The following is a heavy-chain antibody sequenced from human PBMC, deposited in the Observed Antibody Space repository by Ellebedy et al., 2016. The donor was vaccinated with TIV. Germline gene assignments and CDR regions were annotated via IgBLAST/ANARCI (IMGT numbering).Heavy chain of an antibody. CDR3: AKDLGGRVVVPAARGMDV. D-gene: IGHD2-2*01. Sequence: GESLKISXAASGFTFSSHAMNWVRQAPGKGLEWVSGISGSGGSTYYADSVKGRFTISRDNSKNTLYLEVNSLRADDTAVYYCAKDLGGRVVVPAARGMDVWGKGTTVTVAS. V-gene: IGHV3-23*01. CDR2: ISGSGGST. CDR1: GFTFSSHA. J-gene: IGHJ6*04.